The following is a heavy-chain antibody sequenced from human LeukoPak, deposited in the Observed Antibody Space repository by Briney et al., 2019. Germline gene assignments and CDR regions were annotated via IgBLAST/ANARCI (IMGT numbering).Heavy chain of an antibody. Sequence: PSETLSLTCAVYGGSFSGYYWSWIRQPPGKGLEWIGEINHSGSTNYNPSLNSRVTISVDTSKNQFSLKLSSVTAADTAVYYCASESNLDYWGQGTLVTVSS. CDR3: ASESNLDY. CDR1: GGSFSGYY. J-gene: IGHJ4*02. D-gene: IGHD1-14*01. V-gene: IGHV4-34*01. CDR2: INHSGST.